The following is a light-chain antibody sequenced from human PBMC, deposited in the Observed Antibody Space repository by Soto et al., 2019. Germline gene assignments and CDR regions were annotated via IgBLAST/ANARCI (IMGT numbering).Light chain of an antibody. CDR2: GAS. CDR3: QQYGSSLFT. V-gene: IGKV3-20*01. CDR1: QSVSSSY. Sequence: EIVLTQSPGTLSLSPGERATLSCRASQSVSSSYLAWYQQKPGQAPRLLIYGASSRATGMPDRFSSSGSGTDFTLTISRLEPEDFAVYYCQQYGSSLFTFGPGTKVDIK. J-gene: IGKJ3*01.